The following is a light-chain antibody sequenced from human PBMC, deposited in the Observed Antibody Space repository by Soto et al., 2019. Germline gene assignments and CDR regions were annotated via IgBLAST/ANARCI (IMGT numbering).Light chain of an antibody. CDR1: ETVNVW. J-gene: IGKJ2*01. CDR2: KAS. V-gene: IGKV1-5*03. Sequence: DIQMTQSPSTLSASVGDRVTISCRASETVNVWLAWYQQKPGKAPKLLSYKASRLEAGVPSRFSASGSGTELTLTISSLQPDDFATYYCQQYNSYPYTFGQGTKVEVK. CDR3: QQYNSYPYT.